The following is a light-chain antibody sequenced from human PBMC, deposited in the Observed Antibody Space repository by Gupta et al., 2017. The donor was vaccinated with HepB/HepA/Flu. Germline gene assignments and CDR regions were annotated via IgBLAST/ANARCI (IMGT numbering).Light chain of an antibody. Sequence: TQLTQSPSSLSASVGDRVTIPCRASQGISDNLAWFQQKPGKAPKSLSYAASSLESGVPSNFSGSGSGTDFTLIISSLQPEDSATYYCQQDDTYPITFGQGTRLEIK. CDR1: QGISDN. J-gene: IGKJ5*01. CDR2: AAS. V-gene: IGKV1-16*02. CDR3: QQDDTYPIT.